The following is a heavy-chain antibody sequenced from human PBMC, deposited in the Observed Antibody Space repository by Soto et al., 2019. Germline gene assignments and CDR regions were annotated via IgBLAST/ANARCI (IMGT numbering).Heavy chain of an antibody. Sequence: SLRLSCAASGFTFDDYAMHWVRQVPGKGLEWVSGINWNSGSIGYADSVKGRFAISRDNAKNSLHLQMTSLRAEDTAFYYCVKDESINWYSGHFRHWGQGTLVTSPQ. CDR3: VKDESINWYSGHFRH. CDR1: GFTFDDYA. V-gene: IGHV3-9*01. CDR2: INWNSGSI. J-gene: IGHJ1*01. D-gene: IGHD6-13*01.